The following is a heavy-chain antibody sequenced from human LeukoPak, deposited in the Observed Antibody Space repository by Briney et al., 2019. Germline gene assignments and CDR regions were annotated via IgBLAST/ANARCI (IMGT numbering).Heavy chain of an antibody. CDR3: ATVSPNDY. CDR2: ISYDGSNK. CDR1: GFTFSSYA. Sequence: GGSLRLSCAASGFTFSSYAMHWVRQAPGKGLEWVAVISYDGSNKYYADSVKGRFTISRDNSKNTLYLQMNSLRAEDTAVYYCATVSPNDYWGQGTLVTVSS. J-gene: IGHJ4*02. V-gene: IGHV3-30*04.